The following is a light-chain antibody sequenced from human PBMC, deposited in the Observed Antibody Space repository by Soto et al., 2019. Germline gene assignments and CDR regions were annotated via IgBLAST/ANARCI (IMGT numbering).Light chain of an antibody. V-gene: IGKV3-15*01. CDR1: QSVTIN. Sequence: TVMTQSPATLSVTPGEGATLSCRASQSVTINLAWYQQKTGQAPSLLIYGGSTRSTGIHARFSGSGTGTEFTLTISSLQSEDFAVSSCKQYTNWPPITLGQGTRLQIK. CDR3: KQYTNWPPIT. CDR2: GGS. J-gene: IGKJ5*01.